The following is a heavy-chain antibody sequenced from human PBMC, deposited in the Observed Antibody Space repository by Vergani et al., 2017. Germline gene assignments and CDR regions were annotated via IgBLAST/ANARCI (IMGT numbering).Heavy chain of an antibody. Sequence: EVQLVQSGAEVKKPGESLKISCTVSGYSFTSYWIGWVRQLPGKGLEWMGSISPGDSDTRYSPSFQGQVTISADKSISTAYLQWSSLKASDTAMYYCARLSADTAMVPCLDYWGQGTLVTVSS. CDR1: GYSFTSYW. D-gene: IGHD5-18*01. CDR3: ARLSADTAMVPCLDY. CDR2: ISPGDSDT. J-gene: IGHJ4*02. V-gene: IGHV5-51*01.